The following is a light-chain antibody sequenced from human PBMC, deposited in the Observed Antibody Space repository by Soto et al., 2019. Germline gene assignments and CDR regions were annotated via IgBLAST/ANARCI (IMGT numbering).Light chain of an antibody. CDR1: SADIGSYNR. CDR2: EVT. V-gene: IGLV2-14*01. CDR3: SSYTTINSRDFV. J-gene: IGLJ1*01. Sequence: QSVLTPPASVSGSPGQSITISCTGTSADIGSYNRVSWYQQHPGKAPKLIIYEVTDRPSGVSNRFSGSKSGNTASLTISGLQAEDEAEYYCSSYTTINSRDFVFGTGSKFT.